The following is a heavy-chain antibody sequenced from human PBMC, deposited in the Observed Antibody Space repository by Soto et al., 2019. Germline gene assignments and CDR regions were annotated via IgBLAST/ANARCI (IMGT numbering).Heavy chain of an antibody. CDR1: GYTFTSYG. CDR3: GRVAFDYDDYSKYMDPYYFDY. J-gene: IGHJ4*02. Sequence: GASVKVSCKASGYTFTSYGISWVRQAPGQGLEWMGWISAYNGNTNYAQKLQGRVTMTTDTSTSTAYMELRSLRSDDTAVYYCGRVAFDYDDYSKYMDPYYFDYWGQGTLVTVSS. D-gene: IGHD4-4*01. V-gene: IGHV1-18*01. CDR2: ISAYNGNT.